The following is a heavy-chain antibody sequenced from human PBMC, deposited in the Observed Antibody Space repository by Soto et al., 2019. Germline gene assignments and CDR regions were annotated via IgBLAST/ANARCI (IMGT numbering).Heavy chain of an antibody. D-gene: IGHD3-22*01. J-gene: IGHJ4*02. CDR3: ARGGSYYYDSSGYYPYFDY. CDR1: VGSISSGDAY. Sequence: SETLSLTCTFSVGSISSGDAYWSWIRQSPGKGLEWIGYIYYRGRPFYNPSLESRVTISVDRSKNQFSLKLSSVTAADTAVYYCARGGSYYYDSSGYYPYFDYWGQGTLVTVSS. V-gene: IGHV4-30-4*01. CDR2: IYYRGRP.